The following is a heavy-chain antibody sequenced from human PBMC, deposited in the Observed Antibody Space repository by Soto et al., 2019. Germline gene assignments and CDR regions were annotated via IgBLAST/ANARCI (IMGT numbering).Heavy chain of an antibody. CDR2: IYYSGST. CDR3: ARQPGDYGDSLSFDD. V-gene: IGHV4-59*08. D-gene: IGHD4-17*01. Sequence: SETLSLTCTVPGGSISSYYWSWIRQPPGKGLEWIGYIYYSGSTNYNPSLKSRVTISVDTSKNQFSLKLSSVTAADTAVYYCARQPGDYGDSLSFDDWGQGTLVTVSS. CDR1: GGSISSYY. J-gene: IGHJ4*02.